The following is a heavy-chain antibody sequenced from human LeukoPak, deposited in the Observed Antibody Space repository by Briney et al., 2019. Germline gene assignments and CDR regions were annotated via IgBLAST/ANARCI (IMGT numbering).Heavy chain of an antibody. CDR1: GHTFTGYY. V-gene: IGHV1-2*02. CDR2: INPNSGVT. Sequence: ASAKVTCKASGHTFTGYYMQWLRQSSGQGLEWLGWINPNSGVTNYAQKFQGRITMTRDTSITTVYMELSSLTSDDTAVYYCGSGQWLVGVFYWGQGTLVTVSS. J-gene: IGHJ4*02. D-gene: IGHD6-19*01. CDR3: GSGQWLVGVFY.